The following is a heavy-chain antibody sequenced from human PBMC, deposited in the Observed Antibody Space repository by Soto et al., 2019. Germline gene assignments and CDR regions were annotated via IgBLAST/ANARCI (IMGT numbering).Heavy chain of an antibody. CDR2: IYYSGST. J-gene: IGHJ4*02. Sequence: ELLSVICSDSGGSISSNSYYMGWIRQPPGKGLEWIGSIYYSGSTSYNPSLKSRVTISVDTSKNQFSLKLSYVTAADTAVYYCERAHDYGDLTRGFDYWGQGTLVPVSS. CDR3: ERAHDYGDLTRGFDY. D-gene: IGHD4-17*01. CDR1: GGSISSNSYY. V-gene: IGHV4-39*01.